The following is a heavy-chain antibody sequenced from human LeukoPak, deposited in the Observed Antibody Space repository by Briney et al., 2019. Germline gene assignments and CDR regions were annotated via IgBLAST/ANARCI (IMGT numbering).Heavy chain of an antibody. CDR2: INPNSGGT. CDR3: ARSKIVVVPAAINSGFDY. J-gene: IGHJ4*02. Sequence: GASVRVSCKASGYTFTGYYMHWVRQAPGQGLEWMGWINPNSGGTNYAQKFQGRVTMTRDTSISTAYMELSRLRSDDTAVYYCARSKIVVVPAAINSGFDYWGQGALVTVSS. CDR1: GYTFTGYY. D-gene: IGHD2-2*02. V-gene: IGHV1-2*02.